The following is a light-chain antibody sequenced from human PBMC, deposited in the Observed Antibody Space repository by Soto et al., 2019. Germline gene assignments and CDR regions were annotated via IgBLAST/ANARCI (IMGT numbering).Light chain of an antibody. Sequence: DIQVAQSPSTLSASLGDRVTMTCRASQTISTWMAWYQQKPGKAPKLLIYKAFTLKSGVPSRFSGSGSGTEFTLTISSLQPDDFATYYCQAYGTSFTWTFGQGTKVDI. V-gene: IGKV1-5*03. CDR1: QTISTW. CDR3: QAYGTSFTWT. J-gene: IGKJ1*01. CDR2: KAF.